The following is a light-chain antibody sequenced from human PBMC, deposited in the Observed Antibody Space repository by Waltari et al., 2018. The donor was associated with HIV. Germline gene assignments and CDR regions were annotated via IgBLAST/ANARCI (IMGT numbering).Light chain of an antibody. Sequence: DIVMTQSPLSLPVTPGEAASISCRSSQSLLHGSGFDYVDWYLQKPGQPPQLLIYLGSNRASGVSDRFSGSGSGTDFTLEISKVEPEDVGVYFCMQSLQTPPTFGGGTKVE. CDR2: LGS. CDR3: MQSLQTPPT. CDR1: QSLLHGSGFDY. J-gene: IGKJ4*01. V-gene: IGKV2-28*01.